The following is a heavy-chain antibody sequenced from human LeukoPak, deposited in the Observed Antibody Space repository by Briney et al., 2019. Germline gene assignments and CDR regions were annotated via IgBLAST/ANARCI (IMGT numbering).Heavy chain of an antibody. CDR1: GYTFTGYY. Sequence: ASVKVSCKASGYTFTGYYIYWVRQAPGQGLEWMGWINPNSGGTNYAQKFQGRVTMTRDTSISTAYMELSRLRSDDTAVYYCARGPDYGDYIGYWGQGTLVTVSS. CDR3: ARGPDYGDYIGY. J-gene: IGHJ4*02. D-gene: IGHD4-17*01. V-gene: IGHV1-2*02. CDR2: INPNSGGT.